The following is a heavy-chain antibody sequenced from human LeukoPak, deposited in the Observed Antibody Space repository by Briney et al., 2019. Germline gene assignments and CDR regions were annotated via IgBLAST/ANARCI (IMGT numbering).Heavy chain of an antibody. Sequence: GGCLRLSCAASGFTFSTYAMSWVRQAPGKGLDWVSTISDGGSDTHYADSVKGRFTISRDDSKNTLYLQMNSLRADDTAVYYCAKALYGDYGRFDYWGQGTLVTVSS. D-gene: IGHD4-17*01. CDR1: GFTFSTYA. J-gene: IGHJ4*02. CDR3: AKALYGDYGRFDY. V-gene: IGHV3-23*01. CDR2: ISDGGSDT.